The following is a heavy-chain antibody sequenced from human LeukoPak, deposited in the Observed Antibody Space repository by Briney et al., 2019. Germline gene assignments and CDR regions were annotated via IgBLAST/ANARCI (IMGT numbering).Heavy chain of an antibody. CDR3: ASGSRIAAAGKSFDY. D-gene: IGHD6-13*01. CDR1: GYIFTDHG. J-gene: IGHJ4*02. V-gene: IGHV1-18*01. Sequence: ASVKVSCKASGYIFTDHGISWVRQAPGQGLEWMGWISTYTGSTNYAQKFHGRVTMTRDTSISTAYMELSRLRSDDTAVYYCASGSRIAAAGKSFDYWGQGTLVTVSS. CDR2: ISTYTGST.